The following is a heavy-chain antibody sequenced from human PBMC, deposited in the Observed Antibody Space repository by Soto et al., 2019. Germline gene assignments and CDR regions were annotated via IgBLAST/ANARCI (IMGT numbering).Heavy chain of an antibody. D-gene: IGHD3-10*01. CDR3: ARGWFGESHDAFDI. CDR2: ISAYNGNA. Sequence: ASVKVSCKASGYTFISYGISWVRQAPGQGLEWMGWISAYNGNANYAQKLQGRVTMTTDTSTSTAYMELRSLRSDDTAVYYCARGWFGESHDAFDIWGQGTMVTVSS. V-gene: IGHV1-18*01. J-gene: IGHJ3*02. CDR1: GYTFISYG.